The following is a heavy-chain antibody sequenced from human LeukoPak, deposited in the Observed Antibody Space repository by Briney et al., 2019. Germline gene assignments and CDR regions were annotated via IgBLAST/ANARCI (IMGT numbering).Heavy chain of an antibody. J-gene: IGHJ6*02. Sequence: ASVKVSCKASGYTFTSYGISWVRQAPGQGLEWMGWISAYNGNTNYAQKLQGRVTMTTDTSTSTAYMELRSLRSDDTAVYYCARVKERYYYYGMDVWGQGTTVTVSS. CDR1: GYTFTSYG. CDR2: ISAYNGNT. CDR3: ARVKERYYYYGMDV. V-gene: IGHV1-18*01.